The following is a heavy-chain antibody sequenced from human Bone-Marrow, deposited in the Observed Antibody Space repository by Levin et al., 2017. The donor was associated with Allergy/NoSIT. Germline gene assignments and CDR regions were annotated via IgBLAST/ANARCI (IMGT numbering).Heavy chain of an antibody. V-gene: IGHV3-9*01. Sequence: GGSLRLSCAASGFTFDDYAMHWVRQVPGKGLEWVSGISWDSGRTGYADSVRGRFIISRDNAKTSLYLQLNSLMPEDTAIYFCAKESGDGHSYAKYYFDFWGHGSLVTVYS. CDR3: AKESGDGHSYAKYYFDF. CDR1: GFTFDDYA. J-gene: IGHJ4*01. D-gene: IGHD3-16*01. CDR2: ISWDSGRT.